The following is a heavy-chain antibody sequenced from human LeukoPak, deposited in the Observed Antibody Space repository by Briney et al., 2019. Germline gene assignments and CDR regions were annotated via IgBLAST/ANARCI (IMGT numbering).Heavy chain of an antibody. CDR1: GFIVNTYY. V-gene: IGHV3-30-3*01. Sequence: PGGSLRLSCAVSGFIVNTYYMSWVRQAPGKGLEWVAVISSDGSDKYYADSVKGRFTISRDYSKNTLYLQMNSLRPEDTAVYFCARDNWYDYLADALDIWGQGTMVTVSS. D-gene: IGHD1-20*01. J-gene: IGHJ3*02. CDR3: ARDNWYDYLADALDI. CDR2: ISSDGSDK.